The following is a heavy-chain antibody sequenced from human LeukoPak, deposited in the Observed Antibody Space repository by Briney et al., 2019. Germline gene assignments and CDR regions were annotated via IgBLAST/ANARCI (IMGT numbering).Heavy chain of an antibody. CDR1: GYTFTSYG. J-gene: IGHJ4*02. Sequence: GASVKVSCKASGYTFTSYGMHWVRQAPGQRLEWMGWINAGNGNTKYSQKFQGRVTISRDTSASTAYMELSSLRSEDTAVYYCAREYYDTRGSYWGSDYWGQGTLVTVSS. D-gene: IGHD3-22*01. CDR2: INAGNGNT. V-gene: IGHV1-3*01. CDR3: AREYYDTRGSYWGSDY.